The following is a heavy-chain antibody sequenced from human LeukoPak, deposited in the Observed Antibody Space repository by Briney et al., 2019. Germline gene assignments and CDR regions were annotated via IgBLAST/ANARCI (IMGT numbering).Heavy chain of an antibody. J-gene: IGHJ4*02. CDR2: VNFGGNT. V-gene: IGHV4-34*01. CDR1: GGSFSGYY. CDR3: ARDTSIAAAGPFDY. D-gene: IGHD6-13*01. Sequence: PSETLSPTCVVYGGSFSGYYWSWIRQPPGKGLEWIGHVNFGGNTNYNPSLESRVTISVDTSKTQFSLKLSSVTAADTSVYYCARDTSIAAAGPFDYWGQGTLVTVSS.